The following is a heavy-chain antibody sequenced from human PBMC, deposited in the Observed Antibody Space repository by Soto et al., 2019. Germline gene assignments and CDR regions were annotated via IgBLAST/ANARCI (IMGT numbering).Heavy chain of an antibody. Sequence: QLLESGPGLVQPSETLSLTCTVSGGSISSSSYYWGWIRQPPGKGLEWIGSIYYSGSTYYNPSLKSRVTISVDTSKNQFSLKLSSVTAADTAVYYCARVRGWYGDVDYWGQGTLVTVSS. CDR2: IYYSGST. V-gene: IGHV4-39*01. D-gene: IGHD6-19*01. CDR3: ARVRGWYGDVDY. CDR1: GGSISSSSYY. J-gene: IGHJ4*02.